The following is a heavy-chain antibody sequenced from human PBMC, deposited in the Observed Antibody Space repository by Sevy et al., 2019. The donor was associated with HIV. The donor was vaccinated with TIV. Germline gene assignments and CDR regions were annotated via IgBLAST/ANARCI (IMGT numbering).Heavy chain of an antibody. D-gene: IGHD3-22*01. Sequence: ASVKVSCKVSGSTLTRLSMHWVRQAPGKGLEWMASFDPEDGKTVYAQKFQGRVTMTEDTSTDTAYMGLSSLRSEDTAVYYCATTKDYYENSGDPFDYWGQGTLVTVSS. CDR1: GSTLTRLS. CDR2: FDPEDGKT. CDR3: ATTKDYYENSGDPFDY. J-gene: IGHJ4*02. V-gene: IGHV1-24*01.